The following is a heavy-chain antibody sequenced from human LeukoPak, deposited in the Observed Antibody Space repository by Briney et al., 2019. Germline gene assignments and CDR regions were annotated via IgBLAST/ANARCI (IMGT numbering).Heavy chain of an antibody. Sequence: GGSLRLSCAASGFTFSAYSMNWVRQSPGKGLEWVSYISTTGSAIYYADSVKGRFTISRDNAKNSLYLQMNSLRDEDTAVYYCARGKYGSGWYWFDPWGQGTLVTVSS. V-gene: IGHV3-48*02. CDR1: GFTFSAYS. D-gene: IGHD6-19*01. CDR3: ARGKYGSGWYWFDP. CDR2: ISTTGSAI. J-gene: IGHJ5*02.